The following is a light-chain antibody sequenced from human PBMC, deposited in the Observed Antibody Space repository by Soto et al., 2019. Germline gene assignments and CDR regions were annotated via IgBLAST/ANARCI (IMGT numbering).Light chain of an antibody. CDR1: QGISNY. J-gene: IGKJ4*01. Sequence: SQKTQSPSSLSASIGDRVTITCRASQGISNYLAWYQQKPGKVPKLLIYTASTLQSGVPSRFSGSGSGTDFTLTISSLQPEDVATYYCQNDNSAPQLTFGGGTKVEIK. CDR3: QNDNSAPQLT. CDR2: TAS. V-gene: IGKV1-27*01.